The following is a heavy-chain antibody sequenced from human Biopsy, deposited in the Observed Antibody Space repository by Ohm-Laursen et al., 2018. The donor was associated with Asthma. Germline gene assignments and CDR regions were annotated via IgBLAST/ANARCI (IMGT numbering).Heavy chain of an antibody. CDR1: GFTFSNYG. CDR2: VTYDGISQ. J-gene: IGHJ6*02. D-gene: IGHD2-8*01. CDR3: ARERAGVLGSYNGMDV. Sequence: SLRLSCTASGFTFSNYGMHWVRQVAGKGLDWVAVVTYDGISQYYAESVKGRFTISRDNSRNTLNLQMNSVRPDDTAVHFCARERAGVLGSYNGMDVWGPGTTVSGSS. V-gene: IGHV3-30*03.